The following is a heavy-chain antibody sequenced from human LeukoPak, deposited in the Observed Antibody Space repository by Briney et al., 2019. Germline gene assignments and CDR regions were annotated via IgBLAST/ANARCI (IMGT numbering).Heavy chain of an antibody. J-gene: IGHJ4*02. V-gene: IGHV4-59*01. CDR3: VTGYYEPFDN. D-gene: IGHD3-3*01. Sequence: PSETLSLTCNVSGASLSDYCWGWIRQSPAKGLEWFGYISDTGKTDYNPSLNSRGTLSLDTSKNQFSLRLASVTAADTAVYYCVTGYYEPFDNWGQGTLVTVSS. CDR2: ISDTGKT. CDR1: GASLSDYC.